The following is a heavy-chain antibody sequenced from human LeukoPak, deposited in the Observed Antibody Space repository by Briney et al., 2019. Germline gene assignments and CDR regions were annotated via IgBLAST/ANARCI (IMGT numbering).Heavy chain of an antibody. CDR2: ISSSSSYI. D-gene: IGHD6-6*01. Sequence: GGSLRLSCAASGFTFSSYSMNRVRQAPGKGLEWVSSISSSSSYIYYADSVKGRFTISRDNAKNSLYLQMNSLRAEDTAVYYCAREYSSSSAPYFDYWGQGTLVTVSS. CDR3: AREYSSSSAPYFDY. V-gene: IGHV3-21*01. CDR1: GFTFSSYS. J-gene: IGHJ4*02.